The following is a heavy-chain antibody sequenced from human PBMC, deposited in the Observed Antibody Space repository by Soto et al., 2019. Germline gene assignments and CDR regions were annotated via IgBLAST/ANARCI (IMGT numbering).Heavy chain of an antibody. V-gene: IGHV4-59*01. J-gene: IGHJ6*02. CDR2: IYYRGST. CDR3: ARDRVARNGGYWYYGMDV. Sequence: SETLSLTCTVSGGSISSYYWSWIRQPPGKGLEWIGYIYYRGSTNYNPSLKSRVTISVDTSKNQFSLKLSSVTAADTAVYYCARDRVARNGGYWYYGMDVWGQGTTVTVSS. CDR1: GGSISSYY. D-gene: IGHD3-16*01.